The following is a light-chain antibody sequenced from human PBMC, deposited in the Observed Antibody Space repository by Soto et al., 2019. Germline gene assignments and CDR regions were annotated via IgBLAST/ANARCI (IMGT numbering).Light chain of an antibody. V-gene: IGLV1-47*01. CDR1: ASTIGRNY. CDR2: RNS. J-gene: IGLJ1*01. Sequence: QSVLTPSPPASGTPGQRVTISFSGSASTIGRNYVYWYQQLPGTAPKLLIYRNSQRPSGVPDRFSGSKSGTSASLAISGLRSEDEADYYCAAWDDNLSGLYVFGAGTKVTVL. CDR3: AAWDDNLSGLYV.